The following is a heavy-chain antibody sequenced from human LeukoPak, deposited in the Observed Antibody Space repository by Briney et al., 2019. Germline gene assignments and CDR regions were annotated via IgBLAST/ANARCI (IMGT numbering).Heavy chain of an antibody. D-gene: IGHD1-1*01. J-gene: IGHJ4*02. Sequence: GGSMRLSCAASGFTFSDYSMNWVRQAPGQGLEWISWIGFSNGNTKYADSVKGRFTISGDNAKSSLYLQRNSLRVEDTAVYYCARDHNYAFDNWGQGTLVTVSS. CDR3: ARDHNYAFDN. V-gene: IGHV3-48*04. CDR2: IGFSNGNT. CDR1: GFTFSDYS.